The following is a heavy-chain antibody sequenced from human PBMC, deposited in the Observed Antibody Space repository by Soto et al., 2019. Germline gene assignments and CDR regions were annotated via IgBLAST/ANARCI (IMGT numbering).Heavy chain of an antibody. V-gene: IGHV3-9*01. CDR1: GFTFHDYA. CDR2: ISWNSGSM. CDR3: VKGDYGSGNYSNYYYYYMDV. J-gene: IGHJ6*03. Sequence: GGSLRLSCVASGFTFHDYAMDWVRQAPGKGLEWVSRISWNSGSMDYAESVKGRFTISRDDAKKSLYLQMNSLRAEDTALYYCVKGDYGSGNYSNYYYYYMDVWGKGTTVTVSS. D-gene: IGHD3-10*01.